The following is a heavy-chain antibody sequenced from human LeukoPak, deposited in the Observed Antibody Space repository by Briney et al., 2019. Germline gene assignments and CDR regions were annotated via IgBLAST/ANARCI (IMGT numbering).Heavy chain of an antibody. CDR1: GDSISSSNYY. J-gene: IGHJ4*02. Sequence: SETLSLTCTVSGDSISSSNYYWGWIRQPPGKGLEWIGSIYYSGSTYYNPSLKSRVTVSVDTSRSQFSLQLNSVTPDDTAVYYCTRGGTTTTRKGFDYWGQGTLVTVSS. CDR2: IYYSGST. D-gene: IGHD1-1*01. V-gene: IGHV4-39*01. CDR3: TRGGTTTTRKGFDY.